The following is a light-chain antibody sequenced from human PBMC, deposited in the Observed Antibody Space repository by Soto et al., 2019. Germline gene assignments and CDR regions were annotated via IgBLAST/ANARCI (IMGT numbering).Light chain of an antibody. CDR2: EVY. J-gene: IGLJ1*01. Sequence: QSALTQPASVSGSPGQSITISCTGTNSDVGGYDRVSWYQHHPGKAPKLLIFEVYNRPSGISDRFSGSKSGDTASLTISGLQAEDEADYYCCSYTSGTSVFGTGTKLTVL. CDR3: CSYTSGTSV. CDR1: NSDVGGYDR. V-gene: IGLV2-14*01.